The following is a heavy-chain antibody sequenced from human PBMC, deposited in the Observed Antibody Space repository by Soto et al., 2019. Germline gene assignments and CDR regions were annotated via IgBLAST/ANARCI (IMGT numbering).Heavy chain of an antibody. J-gene: IGHJ4*02. CDR1: GGTFTKYA. V-gene: IGHV1-69*01. CDR2: ISSVFGAT. Sequence: QVQLVQSGAEVRKPGSSVKVSCKASGGTFTKYAISWVRQAPGQGLEWLGGISSVFGATDYAQTLQDRVTITADEATRTVHMELRSLGSEDTALYFCAGPPDWSYALNQFDITTFGFFWGQGALVTVSP. CDR3: AGPPDWSYALNQFDITTFGFF. D-gene: IGHD3-3*02.